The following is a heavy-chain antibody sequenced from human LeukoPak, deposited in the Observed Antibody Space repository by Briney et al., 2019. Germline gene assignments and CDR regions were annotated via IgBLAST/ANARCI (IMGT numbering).Heavy chain of an antibody. CDR2: IYSTGST. D-gene: IGHD6-13*01. V-gene: IGHV4-4*07. CDR3: ARQIASAGTAGFDF. Sequence: SETLSLTCTVSGGSISGYYWSWIRQPAGKGLEWIGRIYSTGSTNYNPSLKSRVTMSVDTSKNQFSLRLRSVIAADTAVYYCARQIASAGTAGFDFWGQGALVTVSS. CDR1: GGSISGYY. J-gene: IGHJ4*02.